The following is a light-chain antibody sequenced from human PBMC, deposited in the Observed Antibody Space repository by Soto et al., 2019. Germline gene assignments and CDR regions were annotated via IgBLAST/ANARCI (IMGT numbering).Light chain of an antibody. CDR2: DVS. J-gene: IGKJ1*01. CDR1: QRMSGW. V-gene: IGKV1-5*01. CDR3: QQYDSFSVT. Sequence: DTQMTQSPSTLSASVGDTVTITCRASQRMSGWLAWHQQKPGKAPKLLIHDVSALKRGVPQRLSGSGSGTEFTLTISSLQPDDFATYYCQQYDSFSVTFGQRTKVDIK.